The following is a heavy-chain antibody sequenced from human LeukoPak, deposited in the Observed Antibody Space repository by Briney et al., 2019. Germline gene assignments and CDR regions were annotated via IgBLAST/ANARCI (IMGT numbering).Heavy chain of an antibody. CDR2: IANSGSLT. Sequence: GGSLRLSCAASGFTFSDHHMAWIRRAPGKGLEWISYIANSGSLTYYADSVKGRFTISRDNAKNSLYLQMKSLRAEDTAVYYCARVRTVIRDAFDIWGQGTMVTVSS. D-gene: IGHD2-21*01. J-gene: IGHJ3*02. V-gene: IGHV3-11*04. CDR1: GFTFSDHH. CDR3: ARVRTVIRDAFDI.